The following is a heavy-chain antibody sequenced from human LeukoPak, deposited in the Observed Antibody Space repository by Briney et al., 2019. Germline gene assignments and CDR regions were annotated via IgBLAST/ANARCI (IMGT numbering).Heavy chain of an antibody. J-gene: IGHJ4*02. V-gene: IGHV1-18*01. D-gene: IGHD5-18*01. Sequence: ASVKVSCKASGYTFTNYGINWVRQAPGQGLEWMGWISGYNGKANYVQKLQGRVTMTTDTSTGTVYMELRSLRSDDTAVYYCGRSGYSYGFDYWGQGTLVTVSS. CDR3: GRSGYSYGFDY. CDR2: ISGYNGKA. CDR1: GYTFTNYG.